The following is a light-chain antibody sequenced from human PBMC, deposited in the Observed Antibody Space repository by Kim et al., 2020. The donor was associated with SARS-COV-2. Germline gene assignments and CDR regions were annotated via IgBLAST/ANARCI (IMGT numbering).Light chain of an antibody. Sequence: DIVMTQSPDSLAVSLGARATINCKSSQSVLYNSKNKNYLAWYQQRPGQPPKLLIYWASTRESGVPDRFSGSGSGTDFTLTISSLQAEDVAVYYCQQYYDTPQTCGGGTRVEIK. J-gene: IGKJ4*01. CDR3: QQYYDTPQT. CDR1: QSVLYNSKNKNY. CDR2: WAS. V-gene: IGKV4-1*01.